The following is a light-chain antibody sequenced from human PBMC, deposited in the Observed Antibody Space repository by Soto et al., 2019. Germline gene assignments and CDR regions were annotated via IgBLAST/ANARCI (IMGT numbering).Light chain of an antibody. CDR1: SSNIGNNV. J-gene: IGLJ3*02. V-gene: IGLV1-36*01. CDR3: AAWDDSLNGWV. CDR2: YDD. Sequence: QSVLTQPPSVSEAPRQRVTISCSGSSSNIGNNVVNWYQQLPGKAPKLLIYYDDLLPSGVSDRFSGSKSGTSASLAISGLQSEDEADYYCAAWDDSLNGWVFDGGTKVTVL.